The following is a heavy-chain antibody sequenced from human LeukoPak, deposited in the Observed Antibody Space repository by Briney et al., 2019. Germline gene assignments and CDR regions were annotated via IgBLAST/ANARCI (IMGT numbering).Heavy chain of an antibody. CDR3: ARAKRYHYGSGYYMDV. V-gene: IGHV1-69*06. J-gene: IGHJ6*03. Sequence: SVKVSCKASGYTFTSYGISWVRQAPGQGLEWMGGIIPIFGTANYAQKFQGRVTITADNSTSTAYMELSSLRSEDTAVYYCARAKRYHYGSGYYMDVWGKGTTVTVSS. CDR1: GYTFTSYG. D-gene: IGHD3-10*01. CDR2: IIPIFGTA.